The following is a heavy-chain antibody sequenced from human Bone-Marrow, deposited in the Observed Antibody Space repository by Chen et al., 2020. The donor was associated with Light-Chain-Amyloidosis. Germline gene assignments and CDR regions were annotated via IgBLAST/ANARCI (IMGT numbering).Heavy chain of an antibody. CDR2: IYPDYSDA. CDR1: GYTFPNYW. J-gene: IGHJ4*02. Sequence: EQSGPEVKKPGESLKISCKGSGYTFPNYWIGWVRQMPGKGLEWMGVIYPDYSDARYSPSFXGQXXXXXXXXXXXXXXXXXXXXASDTAMYYCARRRDGYNFDYWGQGTLVTVSS. CDR3: ARRRDGYNFDY. D-gene: IGHD2-21*01. V-gene: IGHV5-51*01.